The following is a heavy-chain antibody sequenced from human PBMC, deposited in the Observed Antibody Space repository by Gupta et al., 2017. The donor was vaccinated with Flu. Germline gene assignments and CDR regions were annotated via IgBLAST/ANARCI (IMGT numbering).Heavy chain of an antibody. CDR3: ARDVLVEVAATVYYYYGMDV. J-gene: IGHJ6*02. V-gene: IGHV1-46*01. Sequence: MHWVRQAPGQGLEWMGIINPSGGSTSYAQKFQGRVTMTRDTSTSTVYMELSSLRSEDTAVYYCARDVLVEVAATVYYYYGMDVWGQGTTVTVSS. CDR2: INPSGGST. D-gene: IGHD2-15*01.